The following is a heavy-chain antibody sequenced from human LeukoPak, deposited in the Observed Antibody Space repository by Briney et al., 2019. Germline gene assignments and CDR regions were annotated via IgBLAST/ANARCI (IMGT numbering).Heavy chain of an antibody. D-gene: IGHD3-22*01. CDR3: AAGGYDSSGNFDY. Sequence: PSETLSLTCTVSGGSISSYYWSWIRQPPGKGLEWIGYIYYSGSTNYNPSLKSRVTISVDTSKNQFSLKLSSVTAADTAVYYCAAGGYDSSGNFDYWGQGTLVTVSS. V-gene: IGHV4-59*01. J-gene: IGHJ4*02. CDR2: IYYSGST. CDR1: GGSISSYY.